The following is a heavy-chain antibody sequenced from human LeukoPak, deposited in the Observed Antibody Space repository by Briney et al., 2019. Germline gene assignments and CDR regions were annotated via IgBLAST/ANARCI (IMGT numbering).Heavy chain of an antibody. J-gene: IGHJ4*02. Sequence: GGSLRLSCAASGFTFSSYGMHWVRQAPGKGLEWVAFIRYDGSNKYYADSVKGRFTISRDNSKNTLYLQMNSLRAEDTAVYYCAKDSKGKSSTWGYYFDYWGQGTLVTVSS. D-gene: IGHD3-16*01. V-gene: IGHV3-30*02. CDR3: AKDSKGKSSTWGYYFDY. CDR2: IRYDGSNK. CDR1: GFTFSSYG.